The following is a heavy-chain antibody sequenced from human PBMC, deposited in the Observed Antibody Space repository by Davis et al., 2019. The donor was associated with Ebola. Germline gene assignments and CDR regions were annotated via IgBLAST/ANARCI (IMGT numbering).Heavy chain of an antibody. J-gene: IGHJ4*01. V-gene: IGHV1-58*02. CDR1: AFTFTSSG. CDR2: IVVGSGNT. CDR3: AASAGTVGKFDY. Sequence: AASVTVSCKASAFTFTSSGMQWVRQARGQRLEWIGWIVVGSGNTNYAQRFQGRVTITRDMSTTTSYLDLTNLRFEDAAVYYCAASAGTVGKFDYWGRGTLVTVSS. D-gene: IGHD1-14*01.